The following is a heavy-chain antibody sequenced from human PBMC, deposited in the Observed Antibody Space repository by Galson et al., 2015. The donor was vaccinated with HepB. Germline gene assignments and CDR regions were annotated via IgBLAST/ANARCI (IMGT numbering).Heavy chain of an antibody. CDR1: GDSVSRDREA. Sequence: CAISGDSVSRDREAWNWIRQSPSRGLEWLGRTYYRSKWYNDYAESVKGRIVISPDTSKNQFSLHLSSVTPEDTAVYYCVGGYLDNSWGQGTLVTVSS. J-gene: IGHJ4*02. V-gene: IGHV6-1*01. CDR2: TYYRSKWYN. D-gene: IGHD3-9*01. CDR3: VGGYLDNS.